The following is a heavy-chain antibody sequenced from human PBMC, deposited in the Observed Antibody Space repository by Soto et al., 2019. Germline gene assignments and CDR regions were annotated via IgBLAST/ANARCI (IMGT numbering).Heavy chain of an antibody. V-gene: IGHV1-8*01. CDR3: ARFPGYYYYYYMDV. J-gene: IGHJ6*03. CDR2: MNPNSGNT. Sequence: QVQLVQSGAEVKKPGASVKVSCKASGYTFTSYDINWVRQATGQGLEWMGGMNPNSGNTGYAQKFQGRVTMTRNTSISTAYMELSSLRSEDTAVYYCARFPGYYYYYYMDVWGKGTTVTVSS. CDR1: GYTFTSYD.